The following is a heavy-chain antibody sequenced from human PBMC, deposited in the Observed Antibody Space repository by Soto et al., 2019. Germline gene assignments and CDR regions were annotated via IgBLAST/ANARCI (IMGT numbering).Heavy chain of an antibody. CDR3: ATTFGALMSYWHFEY. Sequence: GASVKVSCKVSGYTLTELSMHWVRQAPGKGLEWMGGFDPEDGETIYAQKFQGRVTMTEDTSTDTAYMELSSLRSEDTAVYYCATTFGALMSYWHFEYWGQGTLVTVSS. CDR2: FDPEDGET. D-gene: IGHD1-26*01. J-gene: IGHJ4*02. V-gene: IGHV1-24*01. CDR1: GYTLTELS.